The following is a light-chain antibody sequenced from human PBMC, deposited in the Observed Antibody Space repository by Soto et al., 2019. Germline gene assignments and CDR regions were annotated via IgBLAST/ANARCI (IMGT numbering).Light chain of an antibody. J-gene: IGKJ4*01. V-gene: IGKV3-15*01. CDR2: GAS. CDR1: QSVSTY. Sequence: EIVMTQSPATLSVSPGERATLSCRASQSVSTYLAWYQQKPGQAPRLLIFGASTRATGIPARSSGSGSGSEFTLTISSLQSEDFAVYSCQQYNNWPLVTFGGGTKLEIK. CDR3: QQYNNWPLVT.